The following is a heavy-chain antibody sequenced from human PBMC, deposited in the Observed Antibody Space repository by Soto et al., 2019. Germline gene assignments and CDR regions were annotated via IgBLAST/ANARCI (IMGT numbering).Heavy chain of an antibody. V-gene: IGHV3-23*01. D-gene: IGHD3-16*01. Sequence: GASLRLSCAASGFTFSNYAMSWVRQAPGKGLEWVSLVSATAGTTYYTDSVKGRFTISRDNSRNTAYLQMNSLRADDTAEYYCAKVRLGGGLDYWGQGTRVTVSS. CDR1: GFTFSNYA. CDR2: VSATAGTT. CDR3: AKVRLGGGLDY. J-gene: IGHJ4*02.